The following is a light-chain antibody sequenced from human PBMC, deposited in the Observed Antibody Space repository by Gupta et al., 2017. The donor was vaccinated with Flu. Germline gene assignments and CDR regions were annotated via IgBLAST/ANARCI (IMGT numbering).Light chain of an antibody. CDR3: QQSYSAPPT. Sequence: GDRVTITCRASQSIANYLNWYQQKPGKAPNLLIYTTSILQSGVPSRFSGSGSGTHFTLTISSLQPEDFATYYCQQSYSAPPTFGQGTKVEIK. V-gene: IGKV1-39*01. J-gene: IGKJ1*01. CDR1: QSIANY. CDR2: TTS.